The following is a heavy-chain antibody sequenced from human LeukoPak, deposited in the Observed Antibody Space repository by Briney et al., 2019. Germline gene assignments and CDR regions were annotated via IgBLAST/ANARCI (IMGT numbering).Heavy chain of an antibody. V-gene: IGHV4-34*01. CDR2: INHSGST. CDR1: GGSFSGCY. J-gene: IGHJ4*02. CDR3: ARIGYCSSTSCYVREFDY. D-gene: IGHD2-2*01. Sequence: PSETLSLTCAVYGGSFSGCYWSWIRQPPGKGLEWIGEINHSGSTNYNPSLKSRVTISVDTSKNQFSLKLSSVTAADTAVYYCARIGYCSSTSCYVREFDYWGQGTLVTVSS.